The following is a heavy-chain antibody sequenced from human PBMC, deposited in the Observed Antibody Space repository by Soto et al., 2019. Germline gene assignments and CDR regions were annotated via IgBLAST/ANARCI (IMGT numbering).Heavy chain of an antibody. CDR2: IYTSGST. Sequence: SETLSLTCTVSGGSISSYYWSWIRQPAGKGLEWIGRIYTSGSTNYNPSLKSRVTMSVDTSKNQFSLKLSSVTAADTAVYYCARDGTAYYDILTGYWGNWFDPWGRGTLVTVSS. V-gene: IGHV4-4*07. CDR1: GGSISSYY. J-gene: IGHJ5*02. D-gene: IGHD3-9*01. CDR3: ARDGTAYYDILTGYWGNWFDP.